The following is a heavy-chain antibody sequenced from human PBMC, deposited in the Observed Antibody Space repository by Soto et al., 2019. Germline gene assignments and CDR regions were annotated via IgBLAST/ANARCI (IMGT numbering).Heavy chain of an antibody. CDR1: GFTFSSYG. Sequence: QVQLVESGGGVVQPGESLRLSRAASGFTFSSYGMHWVRQAPGKGLEWVAVIWSDGSGTFYADSVKGRFTIFRDNFKNTVYLQMTSLRAEDTAVYYCARDRTGNHYMDVWGKGTKVTVSS. CDR2: IWSDGSGT. J-gene: IGHJ6*03. V-gene: IGHV3-33*01. D-gene: IGHD3-10*01. CDR3: ARDRTGNHYMDV.